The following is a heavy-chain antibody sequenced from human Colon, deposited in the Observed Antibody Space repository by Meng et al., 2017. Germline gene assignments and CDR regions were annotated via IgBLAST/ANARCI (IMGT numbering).Heavy chain of an antibody. CDR2: IQYSGST. J-gene: IGHJ4*02. Sequence: QVQLQESGPGLVKPSQTLSLTCTVSGGPINSGGYYWSWIRHRPGKGLEWIGHIQYSGSTYYNPSLKSRIIISVDTSKNQFSLKMNSVTAADTAVYHCARGQDYGDYSFDYWGQGTLVTVSS. D-gene: IGHD4-17*01. CDR1: GGPINSGGYY. CDR3: ARGQDYGDYSFDY. V-gene: IGHV4-31*03.